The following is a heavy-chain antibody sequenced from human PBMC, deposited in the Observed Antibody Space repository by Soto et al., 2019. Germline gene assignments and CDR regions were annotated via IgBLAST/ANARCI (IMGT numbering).Heavy chain of an antibody. CDR2: ISGSSDNT. Sequence: EVQLLESGGGLVQPGGSLRLSCAAFGFTISTYVMSWVRQAPGKGLEWVSAISGSSDNTYYADSARGRFTISRDPSKTTLYLQMNSLRAEDTAVYYCAKDRKGSYCSGGTCYSFDYWGQGTLVTVSS. J-gene: IGHJ4*02. D-gene: IGHD2-15*01. CDR1: GFTISTYV. CDR3: AKDRKGSYCSGGTCYSFDY. V-gene: IGHV3-23*01.